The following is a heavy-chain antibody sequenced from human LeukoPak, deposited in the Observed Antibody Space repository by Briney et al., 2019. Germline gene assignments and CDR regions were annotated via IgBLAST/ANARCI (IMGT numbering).Heavy chain of an antibody. Sequence: GGSLRLSCEASGFTFSLYWMTWVRQAPGKGLEWVANIKPDGSDQYYLDSVKGRFTISRDNAKNSLYLQMNSLRVEDTAVYYCTGDFTHFDQWGQGTRVTVSS. CDR3: TGDFTHFDQ. CDR1: GFTFSLYW. CDR2: IKPDGSDQ. J-gene: IGHJ4*02. V-gene: IGHV3-7*01.